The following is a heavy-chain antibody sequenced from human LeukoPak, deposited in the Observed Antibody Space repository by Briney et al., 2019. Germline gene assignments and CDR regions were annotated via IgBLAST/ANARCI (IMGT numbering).Heavy chain of an antibody. CDR2: ISGGGGTT. J-gene: IGHJ4*02. V-gene: IGHV3-23*01. Sequence: GGSLRLSCAASGFTFSSYAMNWVRQAPGKGLEWVSAISGGGGTTYYADSVKGRFTISRDNSKNTLYLQMNNLRAEDTAVYYCARRDYYDSSGYSPLFDYWGQGTLVTVSS. CDR1: GFTFSSYA. D-gene: IGHD3-22*01. CDR3: ARRDYYDSSGYSPLFDY.